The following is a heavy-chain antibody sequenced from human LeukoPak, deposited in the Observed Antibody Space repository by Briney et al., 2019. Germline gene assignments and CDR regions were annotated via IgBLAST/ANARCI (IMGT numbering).Heavy chain of an antibody. D-gene: IGHD3/OR15-3a*01. Sequence: SQTLSLTCAISGDSVSSSSAAWNRMRQSPSRGREWLGRTYYRSRWYNDYAVSVKGRITVNPDTSKNQFSLHLNSVSPDDTAVYYCVRDSGLGLDAFDIWGQGTMVTVSS. CDR2: TYYRSRWYN. CDR1: GDSVSSSSAA. J-gene: IGHJ3*02. CDR3: VRDSGLGLDAFDI. V-gene: IGHV6-1*01.